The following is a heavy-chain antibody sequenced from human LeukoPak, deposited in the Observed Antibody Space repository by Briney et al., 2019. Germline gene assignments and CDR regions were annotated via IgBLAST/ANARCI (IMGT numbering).Heavy chain of an antibody. V-gene: IGHV1-8*01. CDR3: ARVTMVRGVNTFTY. J-gene: IGHJ4*02. Sequence: ASVKVSCKASGYTFTSYDINWVRQATGQGLEWMGWMNPNSGNTGYAQKFQGRVTMTRTTSISTAYMELSSLRSEDTAVYYCARVTMVRGVNTFTYWGQGTLVTVSS. D-gene: IGHD3-10*01. CDR1: GYTFTSYD. CDR2: MNPNSGNT.